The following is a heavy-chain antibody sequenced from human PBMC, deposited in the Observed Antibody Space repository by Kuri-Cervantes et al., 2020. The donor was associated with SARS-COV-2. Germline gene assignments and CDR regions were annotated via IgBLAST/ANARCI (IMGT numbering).Heavy chain of an antibody. CDR1: GGSISSSSYY. CDR3: ARIFVPAAILTYGWYFDL. CDR2: IYYSGST. Sequence: SETLSLTCTVSGGSISSSSYYWGWIRQPPGKGLEWIGSIYYSGSTYYNPSLKSRVTISIDTSKNQFSLKLSSVTAADTALYYCARIFVPAAILTYGWYFDLWGRGTLVTVSS. J-gene: IGHJ2*01. V-gene: IGHV4-39*07. D-gene: IGHD2-2*02.